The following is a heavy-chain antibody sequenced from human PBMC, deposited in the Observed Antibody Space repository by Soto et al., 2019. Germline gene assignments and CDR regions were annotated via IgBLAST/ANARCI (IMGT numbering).Heavy chain of an antibody. CDR1: GGSISSGGYY. V-gene: IGHV4-31*03. CDR2: IYYSGST. Sequence: PSETLSLTCTVSGGSISSGGYYWSWIRQHPGKGLEWIGYIYYSGSTYYNPSLKSRVTISVDTSKNQFSLKLSSVTAADTAVYYCARDTQLNYGSGSYGFDYWGQGTLVTVSS. D-gene: IGHD3-10*01. CDR3: ARDTQLNYGSGSYGFDY. J-gene: IGHJ4*02.